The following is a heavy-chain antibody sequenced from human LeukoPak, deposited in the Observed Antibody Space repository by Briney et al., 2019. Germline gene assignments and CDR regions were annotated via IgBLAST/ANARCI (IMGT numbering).Heavy chain of an antibody. CDR3: ARAITMIVVGPPNY. D-gene: IGHD3-22*01. CDR1: GFTFSSYS. Sequence: PGGSRRLSCAASGFTFSSYSMNWVRQAPGKGLEWVSLISSSSSYIYYADSVKGRFTISRDNAKNSLYLQMNSLRAEDTALYYCARAITMIVVGPPNYWGQGTLVTVSS. V-gene: IGHV3-21*04. J-gene: IGHJ4*02. CDR2: ISSSSSYI.